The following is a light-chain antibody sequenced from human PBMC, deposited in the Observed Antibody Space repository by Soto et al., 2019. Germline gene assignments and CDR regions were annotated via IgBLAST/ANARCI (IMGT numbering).Light chain of an antibody. V-gene: IGLV2-14*01. CDR1: SSDVGGYVY. CDR2: DVS. Sequence: QSVLTQPASVSGSPGQSITISCTGASSDVGGYVYVSWYQQHPGKAPKLMIYDVSNRPSWVSDRFSGSKSGNTASLTISGLQAEDEADYYCSSYTSSSTSWVFGSGTKVTVL. CDR3: SSYTSSSTSWV. J-gene: IGLJ1*01.